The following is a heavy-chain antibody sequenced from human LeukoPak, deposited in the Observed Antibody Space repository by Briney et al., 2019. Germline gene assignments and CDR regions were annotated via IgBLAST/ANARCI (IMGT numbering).Heavy chain of an antibody. CDR2: IKQDGSEK. CDR3: ATDRDWTLLDY. V-gene: IGHV3-7*01. J-gene: IGHJ4*02. Sequence: GGSLRLSCTASGFTFSSNWMSWARQAPGKGLEWVANIKQDGSEKNYVDSVKGRFTISRDNAKNSLYLQMNSLRAEDTAVYYCATDRDWTLLDYWGQGTLVTVSS. D-gene: IGHD1-1*01. CDR1: GFTFSSNW.